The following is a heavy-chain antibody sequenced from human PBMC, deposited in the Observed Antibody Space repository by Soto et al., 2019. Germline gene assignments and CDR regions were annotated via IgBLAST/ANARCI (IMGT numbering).Heavy chain of an antibody. CDR2: ISTQSGTT. CDR1: GYTFTNYA. Sequence: QVQLVQSGVEVKKPGASMKISCRTSGYTFTNYAINWVRQAPGQGLEWVAWISTQSGTTKYGQRLQGRVTVTTDTSTGTAYMELRNLRSDDTALYYCARGGYTDSWGQGTLVTVSS. V-gene: IGHV1-18*01. D-gene: IGHD5-12*01. J-gene: IGHJ5*01. CDR3: ARGGYTDS.